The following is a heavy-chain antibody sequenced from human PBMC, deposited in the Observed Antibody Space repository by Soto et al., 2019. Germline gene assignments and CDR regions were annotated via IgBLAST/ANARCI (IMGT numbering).Heavy chain of an antibody. D-gene: IGHD3-22*01. Sequence: ASVKVSCKASGYTFTSYGISWVRQAPGQGLEWMGWISAYNGNTNYAQKLQGRVTMTTDTSTSTAYMELRSLRSDDTAVYYCARGDYYDSSGYYYPYYFDYWGKGTLVSVSS. CDR2: ISAYNGNT. V-gene: IGHV1-18*01. CDR1: GYTFTSYG. J-gene: IGHJ4*02. CDR3: ARGDYYDSSGYYYPYYFDY.